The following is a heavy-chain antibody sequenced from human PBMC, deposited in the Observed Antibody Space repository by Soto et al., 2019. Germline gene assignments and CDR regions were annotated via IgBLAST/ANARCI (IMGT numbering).Heavy chain of an antibody. D-gene: IGHD3-3*01. CDR2: IYYSGST. CDR3: ARENYDFWSGYYMGTGFDY. J-gene: IGHJ4*02. CDR1: GGSISSYY. Sequence: SETLSLTCTVSGGSISSYYWSWIRQPPGKGLEWIGYIYYSGSTNYNPSLKSRVTISVDASKNQFSLKLSSVTAADTAVYYCARENYDFWSGYYMGTGFDYWGQGTLVTVSS. V-gene: IGHV4-59*01.